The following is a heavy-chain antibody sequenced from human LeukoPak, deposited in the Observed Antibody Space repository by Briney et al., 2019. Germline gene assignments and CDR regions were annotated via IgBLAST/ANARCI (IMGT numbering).Heavy chain of an antibody. CDR3: ASLSRELGKFDY. CDR1: GFTFSSYA. J-gene: IGHJ4*02. V-gene: IGHV3-23*01. CDR2: ISGSGGST. Sequence: GGSLRLSCAASGFTFSSYAMSWVRQAPGKGLEWVSAISGSGGSTYYADSVKGRFTISRDNSKNTLYLQMNSLRAEDTVVYYCASLSRELGKFDYWGQGTLVTVSS. D-gene: IGHD1-26*01.